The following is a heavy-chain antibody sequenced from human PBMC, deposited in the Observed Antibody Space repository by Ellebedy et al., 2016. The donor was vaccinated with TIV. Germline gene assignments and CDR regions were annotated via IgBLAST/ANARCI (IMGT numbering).Heavy chain of an antibody. CDR1: GFTFSMYS. D-gene: IGHD2-2*02. CDR2: ISDSSSYI. J-gene: IGHJ4*02. Sequence: GGSLRLSXAASGFTFSMYSMHWVRQAPGEGLQWVSSISDSSSYIYYADSVKGRFTISRDNAKYSLYLQMNSLRAGDTAVYYCARANTGYCSTTNCYNDFDSWGQGTLVTVSS. CDR3: ARANTGYCSTTNCYNDFDS. V-gene: IGHV3-21*01.